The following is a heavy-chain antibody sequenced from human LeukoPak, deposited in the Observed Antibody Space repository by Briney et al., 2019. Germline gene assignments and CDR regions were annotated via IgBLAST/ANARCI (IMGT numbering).Heavy chain of an antibody. CDR1: GFTVSSNY. J-gene: IGHJ4*02. D-gene: IGHD6-19*01. V-gene: IGHV3-66*01. Sequence: GGSLCLSCAASGFTVSSNYMNWVRQAPGKGLEWVSVINSGGSTYSADSVKGRFTISRDNAKKTLYLQMNSLRAEDTAVYYCARGAGYFDYCGQGTLVTVSS. CDR2: INSGGST. CDR3: ARGAGYFDY.